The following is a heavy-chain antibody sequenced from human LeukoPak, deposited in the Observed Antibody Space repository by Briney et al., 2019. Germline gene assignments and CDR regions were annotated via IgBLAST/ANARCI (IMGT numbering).Heavy chain of an antibody. CDR1: GYSFTTYW. J-gene: IGHJ5*02. D-gene: IGHD1-26*01. V-gene: IGHV5-51*01. CDR2: IYPGDSDT. Sequence: GESLKISCKGSGYSFTTYWIGWVRQMPGKGLEWMGIIYPGDSDTRYNPSFQGQVTISADKSFSTAYLQWSSLKASDTAMYYCARQFSGNLENWFDPWGQGTLVTVSS. CDR3: ARQFSGNLENWFDP.